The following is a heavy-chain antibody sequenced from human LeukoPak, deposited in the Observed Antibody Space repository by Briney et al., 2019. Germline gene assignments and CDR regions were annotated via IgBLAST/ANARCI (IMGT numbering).Heavy chain of an antibody. CDR3: ARGRNGSYLFTNFDY. CDR2: INHSGST. D-gene: IGHD1-26*01. Sequence: SETLSLTCAVYGGSFSGYYWSWIRQPPGKGLEWIGEINHSGSTNYNPSLKSRVTISVDTFKNQFSLKLSSVTAADTAVYYCARGRNGSYLFTNFDYWGQGTLVTVSS. V-gene: IGHV4-34*01. J-gene: IGHJ4*02. CDR1: GGSFSGYY.